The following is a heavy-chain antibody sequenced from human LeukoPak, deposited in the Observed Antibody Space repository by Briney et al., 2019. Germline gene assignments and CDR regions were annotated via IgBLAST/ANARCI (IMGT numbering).Heavy chain of an antibody. Sequence: PSETLSLTCTVSGGSISSYYWSWIRQPPGKGLEWTGYIYYSGSTNYNPSLKSRVTISVDTSKNQFSLKLSSVTAADTAVYYCASSPRGTWIQLWPYYFDYWGQGTLVTVSS. D-gene: IGHD5-18*01. V-gene: IGHV4-59*01. J-gene: IGHJ4*02. CDR3: ASSPRGTWIQLWPYYFDY. CDR1: GGSISSYY. CDR2: IYYSGST.